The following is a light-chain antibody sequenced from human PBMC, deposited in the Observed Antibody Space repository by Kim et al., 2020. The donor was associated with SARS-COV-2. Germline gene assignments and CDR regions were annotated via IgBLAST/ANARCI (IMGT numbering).Light chain of an antibody. CDR3: QQTNSFPYT. V-gene: IGKV1-12*01. J-gene: IGKJ2*01. Sequence: SASVGDRVPITCRASQAISSWLAWYQQKPGKAPKLLVYDASTLQDGVPSRFSGSGSGTDFTLIISGLQAEDFATYYCQQTNSFPYTFGQGTKLEIK. CDR2: DAS. CDR1: QAISSW.